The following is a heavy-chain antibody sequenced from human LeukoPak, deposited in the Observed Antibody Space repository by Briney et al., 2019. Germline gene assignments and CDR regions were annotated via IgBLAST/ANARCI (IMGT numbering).Heavy chain of an antibody. J-gene: IGHJ3*02. Sequence: GGSLRLPCAAPGFTFSSYAMSWVRQAPGKGLAWVSAISGSGVNTFYADSVKGRFTISRDNSKNTLYLQMSSLRAEDTAVYYCAKDLRYYDNSGYPDAFDIWGQGTMVTVSS. CDR1: GFTFSSYA. CDR3: AKDLRYYDNSGYPDAFDI. D-gene: IGHD3-22*01. CDR2: ISGSGVNT. V-gene: IGHV3-23*01.